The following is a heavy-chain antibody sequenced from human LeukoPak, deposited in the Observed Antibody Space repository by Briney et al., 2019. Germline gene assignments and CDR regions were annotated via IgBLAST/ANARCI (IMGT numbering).Heavy chain of an antibody. Sequence: GGSLRLSCAASGFTFSDYYMTWIRRAPGKGLEWVSYISSSSGFTKYADSVRGRFTISRDNAKNSLYLQMDTLRVDDTAVYYCAKDTYGSGTNQFDYWGQGTLVTVSS. V-gene: IGHV3-11*05. CDR1: GFTFSDYY. J-gene: IGHJ4*02. CDR2: ISSSSGFT. CDR3: AKDTYGSGTNQFDY. D-gene: IGHD3-10*01.